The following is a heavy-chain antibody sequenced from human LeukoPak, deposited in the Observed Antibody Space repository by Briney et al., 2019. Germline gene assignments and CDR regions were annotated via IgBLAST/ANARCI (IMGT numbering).Heavy chain of an antibody. D-gene: IGHD2-15*01. Sequence: RGSLRLSCAASGFTFSSYAMHWVRQAPGKGLEWVAVISYDGSNKYYTDSVKGRSTISRDNSKNTLYLQMNSLRAEDTAVYYCARWKLLDYWGQGTLVTVSS. CDR1: GFTFSSYA. J-gene: IGHJ4*02. CDR3: ARWKLLDY. CDR2: ISYDGSNK. V-gene: IGHV3-30*10.